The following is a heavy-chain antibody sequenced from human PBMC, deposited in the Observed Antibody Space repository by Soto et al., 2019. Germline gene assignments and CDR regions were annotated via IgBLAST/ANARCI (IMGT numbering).Heavy chain of an antibody. CDR1: GDTFSSYS. CDR3: ARDDGWNYRYYDMEV. Sequence: QVQLVQSGAEVKKPGSSVKVSCKASGDTFSSYSITWVRQAPGQGLEWMGGIIPVFGSANYAQKFQGRVTITADESTRTAYMGLNSLRSQDTAVYFCARDDGWNYRYYDMEVWGPGTTVTVSS. V-gene: IGHV1-69*01. CDR2: IIPVFGSA. J-gene: IGHJ6*02. D-gene: IGHD1-7*01.